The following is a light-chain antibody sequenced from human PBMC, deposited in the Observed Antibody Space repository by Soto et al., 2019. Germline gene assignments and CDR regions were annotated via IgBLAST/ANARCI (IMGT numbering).Light chain of an antibody. V-gene: IGLV1-44*01. CDR3: AVWDDSLKGPV. J-gene: IGLJ1*01. CDR1: SSNIGSNP. Sequence: QSALTQPPSSSGTPGQRVTISCSGGSSNIGSNPVNWYQQLPGTAPKLLIHTNDRRPSEVPDRFSGSKSGTSASLAISGLQSEDAADYYCAVWDDSLKGPVFGTGTRSPS. CDR2: TND.